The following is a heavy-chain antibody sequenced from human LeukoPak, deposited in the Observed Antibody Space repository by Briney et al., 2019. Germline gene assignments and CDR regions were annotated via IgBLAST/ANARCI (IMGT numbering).Heavy chain of an antibody. Sequence: GGPLRLFCAASGFTFSSCGMHWLRHATGKGLEWVAFIRCDGSNKYYADSVKGRFTISRDNSKNTLYLQMNSLRAEDTAVYYCAKDDWVIAAAVRLYYYYYGMDVWGQGTTVTVSS. CDR1: GFTFSSCG. V-gene: IGHV3-30*02. CDR3: AKDDWVIAAAVRLYYYYYGMDV. D-gene: IGHD6-13*01. J-gene: IGHJ6*02. CDR2: IRCDGSNK.